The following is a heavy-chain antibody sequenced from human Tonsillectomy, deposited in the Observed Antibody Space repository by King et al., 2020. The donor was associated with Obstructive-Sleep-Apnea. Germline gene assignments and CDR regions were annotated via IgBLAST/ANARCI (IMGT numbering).Heavy chain of an antibody. V-gene: IGHV4-59*01. CDR2: INYSGST. CDR1: GGSISSYY. CDR3: ARTLSIAAAGTGWYFDL. Sequence: QLQESGPGLVKPSETLSLTCTVSGGSISSYYWSCIRQPPGKGLEWIGYINYSGSTNYNPSLKSRVTISVDTSNNQFSLKLSSVTSADTAVYYCARTLSIAAAGTGWYFDLWGRGTLVTVSS. J-gene: IGHJ2*01. D-gene: IGHD6-13*01.